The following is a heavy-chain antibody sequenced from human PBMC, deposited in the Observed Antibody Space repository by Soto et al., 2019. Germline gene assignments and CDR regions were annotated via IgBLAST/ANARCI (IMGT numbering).Heavy chain of an antibody. Sequence: GASVKVSFKTSGGTFRSDAISWVRQAPGQGLEWMGGIIPIFGTANYAQRFQGRVTITADKSTSTAYMELSSLRSEDTAVYYCARDNYGSYWFDPWGQGTLVTVSS. D-gene: IGHD4-17*01. CDR3: ARDNYGSYWFDP. V-gene: IGHV1-69*06. CDR1: GGTFRSDA. CDR2: IIPIFGTA. J-gene: IGHJ5*02.